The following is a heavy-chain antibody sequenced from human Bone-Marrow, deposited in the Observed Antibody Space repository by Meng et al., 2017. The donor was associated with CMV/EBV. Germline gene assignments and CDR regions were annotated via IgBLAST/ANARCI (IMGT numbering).Heavy chain of an antibody. V-gene: IGHV1-69*04. CDR3: ARDLEMATIMGGTYNWFDP. D-gene: IGHD5-24*01. J-gene: IGHJ5*02. CDR2: IIPILGIA. Sequence: SVKVSCKASGGTFSSYTISWVRQAPGQGLEWMGRIIPILGIANYAQKFQGRVTITADKSTSTAYMELSSLRSEDTAVYYCARDLEMATIMGGTYNWFDPWGQGTLVTVSS. CDR1: GGTFSSYT.